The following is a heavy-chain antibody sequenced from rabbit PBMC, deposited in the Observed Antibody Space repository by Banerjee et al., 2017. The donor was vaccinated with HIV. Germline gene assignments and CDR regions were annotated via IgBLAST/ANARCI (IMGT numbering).Heavy chain of an antibody. J-gene: IGHJ4*01. CDR2: IYGGTTGDT. Sequence: QEQLEESGGDLVKPEGSLTLTCTASGFSFNSAYWVCWGRQAPGKGLEWIGCIYGGTTGDTYYANWAKGRFTISKTSSTTVTLQMTSLTAADTATYFCARDPNSSGDYSFLNLWGPGSLVTV. CDR3: ARDPNSSGDYSFLNL. V-gene: IGHV1S45*01. CDR1: GFSFNSAYW. D-gene: IGHD1-1*01.